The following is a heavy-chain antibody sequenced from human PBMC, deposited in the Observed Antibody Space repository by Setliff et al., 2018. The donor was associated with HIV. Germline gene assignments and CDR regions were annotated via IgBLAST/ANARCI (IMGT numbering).Heavy chain of an antibody. J-gene: IGHJ5*02. CDR2: IDYSGSS. CDR1: GGSLWGYY. CDR3: ARVAEYYDSSGYYYPGWFGP. D-gene: IGHD3-22*01. V-gene: IGHV4-34*01. Sequence: SETLSLTCAVYGGSLWGYYWTWIRQPPGEGLEWIGEIDYSGSSSSNPSLKSRVTISVDTSKNQFSLKLSSVTAADTAVYYCARVAEYYDSSGYYYPGWFGPWGQGTLVTVSS.